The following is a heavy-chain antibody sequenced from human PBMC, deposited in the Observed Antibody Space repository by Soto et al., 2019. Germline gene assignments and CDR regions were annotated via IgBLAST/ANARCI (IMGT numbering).Heavy chain of an antibody. Sequence: QVQLVQSGAEVKKPGASVKVSCKASGYTFADYYLHWVRQAPGQGLEWMGRTNANSGATTCAQKFQVLVIMARDTSVRTAYMELRNLRTDDTAFYCCVRLGGPVAGDVTGSFFQHWGQGALITVSA. J-gene: IGHJ1*01. V-gene: IGHV1-2*04. CDR1: GYTFADYY. CDR3: VRLGGPVAGDVTGSFFQH. CDR2: TNANSGAT. D-gene: IGHD3-16*01.